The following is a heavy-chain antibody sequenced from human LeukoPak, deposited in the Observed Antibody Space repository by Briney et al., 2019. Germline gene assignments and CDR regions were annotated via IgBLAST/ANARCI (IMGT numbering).Heavy chain of an antibody. J-gene: IGHJ5*02. CDR1: GGSFSGYY. V-gene: IGHV4-34*01. D-gene: IGHD3-10*01. Sequence: SETLSLTCAVYGGSFSGYYWSWIRQPPGKGLEWIGEINHSGSTNYNPSLKSRVTISVDTSKNQFSLKLSSVTAADTAVYYCARGGSITMVRGVITWFDPWGQGTLVTVSS. CDR3: ARGGSITMVRGVITWFDP. CDR2: INHSGST.